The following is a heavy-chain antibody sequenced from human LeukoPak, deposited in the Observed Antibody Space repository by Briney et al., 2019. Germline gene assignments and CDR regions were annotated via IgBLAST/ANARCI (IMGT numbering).Heavy chain of an antibody. Sequence: GGSLRLSCAASGFTFSTSWMHWVRQAPGRGLVWVSRINGDGSTTGYADSVKGRFTISRDNTKNTLYLHMNSLRAEDTAVYYCKSGGAAPGSFDNWGQGTLVTVSP. J-gene: IGHJ4*02. CDR2: INGDGSTT. V-gene: IGHV3-74*01. CDR3: KSGGAAPGSFDN. CDR1: GFTFSTSW. D-gene: IGHD6-13*01.